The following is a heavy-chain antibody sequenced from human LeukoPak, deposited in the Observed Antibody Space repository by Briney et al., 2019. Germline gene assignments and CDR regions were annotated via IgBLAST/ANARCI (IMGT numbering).Heavy chain of an antibody. V-gene: IGHV3-74*01. Sequence: QPGGSLRLSCAASGFTFSSFWMHWVRQAPGKGLVWVSRVNTDGSSTSYADSVKGRFTISRDNAKNTVFLQMNSLRAEDTAVYYCARDRVYYYDSSGPPTYYGMDVWGQGTTVTVSS. D-gene: IGHD3-22*01. J-gene: IGHJ6*02. CDR2: VNTDGSST. CDR1: GFTFSSFW. CDR3: ARDRVYYYDSSGPPTYYGMDV.